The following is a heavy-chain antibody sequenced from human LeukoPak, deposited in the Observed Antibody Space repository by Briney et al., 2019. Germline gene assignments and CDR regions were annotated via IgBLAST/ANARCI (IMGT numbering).Heavy chain of an antibody. Sequence: PSETLSLTCSVSGGSISSGDYYWSWIRQPPGKGLEWIGYIYYSGSTYYNPSLKSRVTISVDTSKNQFSLKLSSVTAADTAVYYCARAEALWFGFDYWGQGTLVTVSS. V-gene: IGHV4-30-4*01. CDR2: IYYSGST. CDR3: ARAEALWFGFDY. D-gene: IGHD3-10*01. J-gene: IGHJ4*02. CDR1: GGSISSGDYY.